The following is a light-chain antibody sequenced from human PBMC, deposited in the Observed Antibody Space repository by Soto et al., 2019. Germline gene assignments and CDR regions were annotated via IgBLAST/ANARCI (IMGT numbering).Light chain of an antibody. CDR2: KAS. Sequence: DIQMTQSPSTLAASVGGRGTSTCRASQTISSWLAWYQQKPGKAAKLLIYKASTLKSGVTSRFSGSGSGTEFTLTISSLQPDDFATYYCQHYNSYSEAVGQGTKVEIK. CDR1: QTISSW. J-gene: IGKJ1*01. CDR3: QHYNSYSEA. V-gene: IGKV1-5*03.